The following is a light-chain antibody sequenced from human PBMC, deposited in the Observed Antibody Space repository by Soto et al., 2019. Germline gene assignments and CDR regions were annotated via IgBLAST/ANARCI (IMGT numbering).Light chain of an antibody. V-gene: IGKV1-8*01. CDR1: QGISSY. CDR3: QQSYSTPRT. J-gene: IGKJ1*01. CDR2: AAS. Sequence: AIRMTQSPSSLSASTGDRVTITCRASQGISSYLAWYQQKPGKAPNLLIYAASTLQSGVPSRFSGGGSGTAFTLTISSLQPEDFATYYCQQSYSTPRTFGQGTKVDIK.